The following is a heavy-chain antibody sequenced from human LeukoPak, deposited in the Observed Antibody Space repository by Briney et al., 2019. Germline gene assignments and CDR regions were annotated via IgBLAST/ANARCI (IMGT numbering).Heavy chain of an antibody. J-gene: IGHJ4*02. CDR3: ASGNMVRGVISGFDS. CDR1: GGSISSGGYY. Sequence: SQTLSLTCTVSGGSISSGGYYLSWIRQPAGKGLEWIGRIYASGSTNYNPSLKSRVTISVDTSKNQSSLKLNSVTAADTAVYYCASGNMVRGVISGFDSWGQGTLVTVSS. CDR2: IYASGST. D-gene: IGHD3-10*01. V-gene: IGHV4-61*02.